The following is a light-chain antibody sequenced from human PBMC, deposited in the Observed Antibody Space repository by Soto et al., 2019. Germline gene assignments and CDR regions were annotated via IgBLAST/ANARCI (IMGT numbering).Light chain of an antibody. CDR2: GTS. V-gene: IGKV1-39*01. Sequence: DLPMTQSPSSLSAPVGDRVTITCRASQSIATYFNWYQQKPGKAPRLLIYGTSSLQSGVPSRFSGSGSGTDFTLSISSLQPEDFATYYCQQSYTFPYNFGQGTKLEMK. CDR1: QSIATY. J-gene: IGKJ2*01. CDR3: QQSYTFPYN.